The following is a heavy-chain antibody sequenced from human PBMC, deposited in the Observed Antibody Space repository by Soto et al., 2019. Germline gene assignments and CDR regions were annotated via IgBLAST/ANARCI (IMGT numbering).Heavy chain of an antibody. CDR1: GGTFTTYD. Sequence: QVQLVQSGAEVRKPGSSVKVSCKASGGTFTTYDISWVRQAPGQGLEWMGGIIPLFDATKYAQKFQGRVTITADKSTGTDYVELRSLRSEDTAMYYCARDRSSSWYNGTFYFDSWGQGTLVTVSS. V-gene: IGHV1-69*06. J-gene: IGHJ4*02. CDR2: IIPLFDAT. D-gene: IGHD6-19*01. CDR3: ARDRSSSWYNGTFYFDS.